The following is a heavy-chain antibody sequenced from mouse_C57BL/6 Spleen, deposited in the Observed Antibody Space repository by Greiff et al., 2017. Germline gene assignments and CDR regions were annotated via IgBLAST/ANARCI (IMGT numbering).Heavy chain of an antibody. CDR1: GFTFSSYA. Sequence: DVHLVESGGGLVKPGGSLKLSCAASGFTFSSYAMSWVRQTPEKRLEWVATISDGGSYTYYPDNVKGRFTISRDNAKNNLYLQMSHLKSEDTAMYYCARGLLWQLRGEYAMDYWGQGTSVTVSS. CDR2: ISDGGSYT. CDR3: ARGLLWQLRGEYAMDY. J-gene: IGHJ4*01. D-gene: IGHD2-1*01. V-gene: IGHV5-4*01.